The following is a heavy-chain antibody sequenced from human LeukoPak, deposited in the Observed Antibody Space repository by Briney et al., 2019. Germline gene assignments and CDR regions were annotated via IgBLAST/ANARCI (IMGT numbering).Heavy chain of an antibody. D-gene: IGHD4-17*01. CDR1: GGSISSGGYY. J-gene: IGHJ5*02. CDR3: ARDMGDYGDYVGWFDP. CDR2: IYYSGST. V-gene: IGHV4-31*03. Sequence: SETLSLTCTVSGGSISSGGYYWSWTRQHPGKGLEWIGYIYYSGSTYYNPSLKSRVTISVDTSKNQFSLKLSSVTAADTAVYYCARDMGDYGDYVGWFDPWGQGTLVTVSS.